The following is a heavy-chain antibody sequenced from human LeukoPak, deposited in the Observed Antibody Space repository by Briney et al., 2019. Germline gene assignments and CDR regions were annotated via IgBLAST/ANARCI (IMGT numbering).Heavy chain of an antibody. CDR3: ARDPDSSGYYVFDY. CDR1: GFTFGSYA. V-gene: IGHV3-30*04. J-gene: IGHJ4*02. CDR2: ISYDGHNT. Sequence: PGGSLRLSCAASGFTFGSYAMHWVRQAPDKGLEWVAMISYDGHNTLYADSVKGRFTISRDNFKNSLYLQMNSLRAEDTAVFYCARDPDSSGYYVFDYWGQGTLVTVSS. D-gene: IGHD3-22*01.